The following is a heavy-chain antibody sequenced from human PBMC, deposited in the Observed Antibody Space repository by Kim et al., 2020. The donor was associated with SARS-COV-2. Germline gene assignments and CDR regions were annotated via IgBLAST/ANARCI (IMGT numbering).Heavy chain of an antibody. J-gene: IGHJ6*02. CDR3: ARGPRGSSWYYYYGMDV. V-gene: IGHV4-34*01. CDR2: INHSGST. D-gene: IGHD6-13*01. CDR1: GGSFSGYY. Sequence: SETLSLTCAVYGGSFSGYYWSWIRQPPGKGLEWIGEINHSGSTNYNPSLKSRVTISVDTSKNQFSLKLSSVTAADTAVYYCARGPRGSSWYYYYGMDVWGQGTTVTVSS.